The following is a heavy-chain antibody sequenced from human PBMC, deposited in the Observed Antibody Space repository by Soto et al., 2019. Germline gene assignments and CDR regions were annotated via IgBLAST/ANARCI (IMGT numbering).Heavy chain of an antibody. Sequence: PSETLCLTCTVSGGSISSGGYYWSWIRQHPGKGLEWIGYIYYSGSTYYNPSLKSRVTISVDTSKNQFSLKLSSVTAADTAVYYCARVRSGSYSRNQLINNGFDPWGQETLVTVSS. CDR3: ARVRSGSYSRNQLINNGFDP. V-gene: IGHV4-31*03. CDR1: GGSISSGGYY. J-gene: IGHJ5*02. D-gene: IGHD3-10*01. CDR2: IYYSGST.